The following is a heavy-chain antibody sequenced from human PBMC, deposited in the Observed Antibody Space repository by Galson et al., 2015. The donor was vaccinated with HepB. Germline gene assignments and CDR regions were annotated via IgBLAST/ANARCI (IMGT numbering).Heavy chain of an antibody. J-gene: IGHJ4*02. D-gene: IGHD1-1*01. CDR3: ARDGSGRQVERRKVGYFDY. CDR1: GYSFTTYG. CDR2: ISVYNGNT. V-gene: IGHV1-18*01. Sequence: SVKVSCKASGYSFTTYGISWVRQAPGQGLEWMGLISVYNGNTKYAQKLQGRVTMTTDTSRSTVYMELKSLRSDDTAVYFCARDGSGRQVERRKVGYFDYWGQGTRVIVSS.